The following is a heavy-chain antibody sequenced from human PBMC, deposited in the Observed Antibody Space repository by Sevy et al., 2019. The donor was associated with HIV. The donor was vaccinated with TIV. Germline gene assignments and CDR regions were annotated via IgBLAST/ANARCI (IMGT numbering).Heavy chain of an antibody. CDR3: AKDLIFAVGEAFDI. CDR1: GFTFSSYA. Sequence: GGSLRLSCVASGFTFSSYAMNWVRQAPGKGLEWVSSISGSGGSPYYAVSVKGRFTISRDNSKNMRYLQMNSLRAEDTAIYYCAKDLIFAVGEAFDIWGQGTMVTVSS. CDR2: ISGSGGSP. J-gene: IGHJ3*02. V-gene: IGHV3-23*01. D-gene: IGHD3-3*01.